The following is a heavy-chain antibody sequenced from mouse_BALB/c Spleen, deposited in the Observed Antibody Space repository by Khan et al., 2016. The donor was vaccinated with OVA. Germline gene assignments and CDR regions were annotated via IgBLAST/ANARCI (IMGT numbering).Heavy chain of an antibody. CDR1: GFSLTDYA. CDR2: IWVGGSK. J-gene: IGHJ4*01. CDR3: AKDPPDYALDY. Sequence: VQLQESGPGLVAPSQSLSITCTVSGFSLTDYAVSWIRQPPGKGLEWLGVIWVGGSKYYNSALKSRLCISKDNSKSQVSLKMNSLQTDDTAVYYCAKDPPDYALDYGEQGTSITVSS. V-gene: IGHV2-6-5*01.